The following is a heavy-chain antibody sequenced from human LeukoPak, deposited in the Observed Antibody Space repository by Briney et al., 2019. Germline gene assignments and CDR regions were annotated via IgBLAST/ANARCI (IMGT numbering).Heavy chain of an antibody. V-gene: IGHV3-21*01. J-gene: IGHJ4*02. CDR2: ISSSSSYI. D-gene: IGHD4-17*01. Sequence: GGSLRLSCAASGFTFSSHSMNWVRQAPGKGLEWVSSISSSSSYIYYADSVKGRFTISRDNAKNSLYLQMNSLRAEDTAVYYCAREGFTVTDFDYWGQGTLVTVSS. CDR3: AREGFTVTDFDY. CDR1: GFTFSSHS.